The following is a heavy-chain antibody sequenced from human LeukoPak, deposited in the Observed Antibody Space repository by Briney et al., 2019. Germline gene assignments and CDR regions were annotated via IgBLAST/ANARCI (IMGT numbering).Heavy chain of an antibody. J-gene: IGHJ4*02. CDR2: IIPIFGTA. CDR1: GGTFSSYA. D-gene: IGHD3-22*01. Sequence: SVKVSCKASGGTFSSYAISWVRQAPGQGLEWMGGIIPIFGTANYAQKFQGRVTITADESTSTAYMELSSLRFEDTAVYYCARGPSYYDSSGYYGLWAFWGQGTLVTVSS. V-gene: IGHV1-69*01. CDR3: ARGPSYYDSSGYYGLWAF.